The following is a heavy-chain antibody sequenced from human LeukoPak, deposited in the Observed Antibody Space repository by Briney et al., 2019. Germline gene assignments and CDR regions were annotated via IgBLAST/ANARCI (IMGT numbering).Heavy chain of an antibody. CDR2: ISGSGGST. J-gene: IGHJ4*02. V-gene: IGHV3-23*01. CDR1: GFTFSSYA. D-gene: IGHD6-13*01. CDR3: AHSPDTGYSSSWYFDY. Sequence: GGSLRLSCAASGFTFSSYAMSWVRKAPGKGLEWVSAISGSGGSTYYADSVKGRFTISRDNSKNTLYLQMNSLRAEDTAVYYCAHSPDTGYSSSWYFDYWGQGTLVTVSS.